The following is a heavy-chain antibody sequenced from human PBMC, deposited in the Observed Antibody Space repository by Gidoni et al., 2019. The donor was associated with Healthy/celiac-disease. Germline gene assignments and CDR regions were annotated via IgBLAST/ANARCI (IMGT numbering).Heavy chain of an antibody. V-gene: IGHV4-39*01. J-gene: IGHJ4*02. CDR2: IYYSGST. D-gene: IGHD2-21*02. CDR3: ARHVHGGNSFLDY. CDR1: GGSISSSSYY. Sequence: QLQLQESGPGLVKPSETLSLTCTVSGGSISSSSYYWGWIRQPPGKGLEWIGSIYYSGSTYYNPSLKSRVTISVDTSKNQFSLKLSSVTAADTAVYYCARHVHGGNSFLDYWGQGTLVTVSS.